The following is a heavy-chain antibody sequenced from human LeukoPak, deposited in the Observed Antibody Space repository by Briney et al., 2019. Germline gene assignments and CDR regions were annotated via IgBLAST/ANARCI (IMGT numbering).Heavy chain of an antibody. CDR3: AKGPQLNSGYHPDY. CDR1: GFTFSSAA. J-gene: IGHJ4*02. V-gene: IGHV3-23*01. CDR2: VTGSDDRT. Sequence: PGGSLRPSCAASGFTFSSAAMSWVRQAPGRGLEWVSTVTGSDDRTYYADSVKGRFTISRDYSRNMLHLQMNSLRVEDTAMYYCAKGPQLNSGYHPDYWGQGTLVTVRS. D-gene: IGHD3-22*01.